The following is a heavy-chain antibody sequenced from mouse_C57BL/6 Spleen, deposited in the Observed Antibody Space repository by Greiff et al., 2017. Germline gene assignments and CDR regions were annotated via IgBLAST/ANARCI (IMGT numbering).Heavy chain of an antibody. V-gene: IGHV1-15*01. Sequence: QVQLKQSGAELVRPGASVTLSCKASGYTFTDYEMHWVKQTPVHGLEWIGAIDPETGGTAYNQKFKGKAILTADKSSSTAYMELRSLTSEDSAVYYCTRKDFYYGSSYGYYFDDWGQGTTLTVSS. CDR2: IDPETGGT. CDR3: TRKDFYYGSSYGYYFDD. D-gene: IGHD1-1*01. J-gene: IGHJ2*01. CDR1: GYTFTDYE.